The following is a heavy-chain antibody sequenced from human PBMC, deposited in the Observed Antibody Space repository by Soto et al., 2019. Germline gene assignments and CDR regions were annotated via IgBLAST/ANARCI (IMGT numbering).Heavy chain of an antibody. CDR2: IYPGDSDT. V-gene: IGHV5-51*01. D-gene: IGHD3-3*01. J-gene: IGHJ6*02. CDR3: ARPRSHKYGYGMAV. CDR1: GYSVTRYL. Sequence: GEALKSSGKGSGYSVTRYLMCGVRQMPGKGLEWMGIIYPGDSDTRYSPSFKGQVTISADKSISTAYLQWSSLKASDTAMYYCARPRSHKYGYGMAVWGQATTVTVSS.